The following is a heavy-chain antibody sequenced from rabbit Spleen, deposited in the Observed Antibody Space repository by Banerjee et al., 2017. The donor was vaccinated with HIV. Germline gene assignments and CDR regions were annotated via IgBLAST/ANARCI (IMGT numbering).Heavy chain of an antibody. Sequence: QLEESGGGLVKPGASLTLTCKASGFSFSSGYYIYWVRQAPGKGLELIAWIYTRDGSTYYANWVNGRFTISSHNAQNTLYLQLNSLTAADTATYFCVRGASSSGYYSLWGQGTLAPS. CDR1: GFSFSSGYY. V-gene: IGHV1S43*01. CDR3: VRGASSSGYYSL. J-gene: IGHJ3*01. CDR2: IYTRDGST. D-gene: IGHD1-1*01.